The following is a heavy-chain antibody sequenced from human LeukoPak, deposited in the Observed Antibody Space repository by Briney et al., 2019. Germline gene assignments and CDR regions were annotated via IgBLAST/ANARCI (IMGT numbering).Heavy chain of an antibody. V-gene: IGHV1-8*01. Sequence: ASVKVSCKASGYTFTSYDINWVRQATGQGLEWMGWMNPNSGNTGYAQKFQGRVTMTRNTSISTAYMELSSLGSEDTAVYYCSRAIYGAFWSGYYLGYYYYYMDVWGKGTTVTVS. CDR1: GYTFTSYD. CDR3: SRAIYGAFWSGYYLGYYYYYMDV. J-gene: IGHJ6*03. D-gene: IGHD3-3*01. CDR2: MNPNSGNT.